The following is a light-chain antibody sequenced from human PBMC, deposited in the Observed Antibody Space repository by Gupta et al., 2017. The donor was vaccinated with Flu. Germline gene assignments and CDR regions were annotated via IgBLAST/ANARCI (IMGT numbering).Light chain of an antibody. CDR1: SSNIENNY. CDR2: ENN. CDR3: GTGDSSLSAWV. V-gene: IGLV1-51*02. J-gene: IGLJ3*02. Sequence: QSVLTQPPSVSAAPGQRVTISCSGSSSNIENNYVSWYQQLPGTAPKLLIYENNKRPSGIPDRFSGSKSDTSATMGITGLQTGDEADYFCGTGDSSLSAWVFGGGTKLTVL.